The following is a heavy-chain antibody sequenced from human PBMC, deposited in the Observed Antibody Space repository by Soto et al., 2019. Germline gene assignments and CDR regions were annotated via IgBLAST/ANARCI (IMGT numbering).Heavy chain of an antibody. CDR2: IYHSGST. CDR1: GGSIRGNY. Sequence: SETLSLTCTVSGGSIRGNYWTCIRQPPGKGLEWIGHIYHSGSTYYNPSLKSRVTISVDRSKHQFSLKLSSVTAADTAVYYCARVPDYWGQGTLVPVSS. J-gene: IGHJ4*02. CDR3: ARVPDY. V-gene: IGHV4-59*12.